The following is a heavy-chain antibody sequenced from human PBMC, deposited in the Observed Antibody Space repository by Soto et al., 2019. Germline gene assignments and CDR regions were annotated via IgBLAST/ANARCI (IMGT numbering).Heavy chain of an antibody. CDR3: ARFGLVGATKKDDAFDI. D-gene: IGHD1-26*01. CDR2: IYPGDSDT. CDR1: GYSFTRYW. J-gene: IGHJ3*02. V-gene: IGHV5-51*01. Sequence: VECLTISCKVSGYSFTRYWIVWVRQMPGKGLEWMGIIYPGDSDTRYSPSFQGQVTISADKSISTAYLQWSSLKASDTAMYYCARFGLVGATKKDDAFDIWGQGKMVT.